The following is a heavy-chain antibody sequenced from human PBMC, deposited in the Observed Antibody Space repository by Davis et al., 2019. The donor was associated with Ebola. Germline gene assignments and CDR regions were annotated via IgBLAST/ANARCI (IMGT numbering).Heavy chain of an antibody. CDR3: AHRRVAAGTRGGFDY. CDR1: VLSLSTPPVG. CDR2: IYSDDDK. J-gene: IGHJ4*02. V-gene: IGHV2-5*02. D-gene: IGHD6-13*01. Sequence: SGPTLLNPTPTLILTGTFSVLSLSTPPVGVGWIPPPPGKALEWLALIYSDDDKRYSPSLKSRLTITKDTSKNQVVLTMTNMDPVDTATYYCAHRRVAAGTRGGFDYWGQGTLVTVSS.